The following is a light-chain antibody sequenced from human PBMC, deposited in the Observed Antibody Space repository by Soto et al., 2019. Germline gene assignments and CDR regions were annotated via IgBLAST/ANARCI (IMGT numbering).Light chain of an antibody. CDR1: SSNIGRNT. Sequence: QSVLTQPPSASGTPGQRVTISCSGSSSNIGRNTVNWYQQLPGTAPKLLIYSNNQRPSGVPDRFSGSKSGTSASLAISGLQSEDEADYYCAAWDDSLNGVVFGGGTKLTV. V-gene: IGLV1-44*01. J-gene: IGLJ2*01. CDR3: AAWDDSLNGVV. CDR2: SNN.